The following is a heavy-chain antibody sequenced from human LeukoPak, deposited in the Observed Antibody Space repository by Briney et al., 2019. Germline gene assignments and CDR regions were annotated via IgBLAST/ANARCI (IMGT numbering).Heavy chain of an antibody. CDR1: GFTFSSYD. CDR2: IRYDGSNK. V-gene: IGHV3-30*02. D-gene: IGHD6-19*01. Sequence: GGSLRLSCAASGFTFSSYDIHWVRQAPGKGLEWVAFIRYDGSNKYYADSVRGRFTISRDNSKNTLYLQMNSLRAEDTAVYYCARVHIAVAGREAFDIWGQGTMVTVSS. CDR3: ARVHIAVAGREAFDI. J-gene: IGHJ3*02.